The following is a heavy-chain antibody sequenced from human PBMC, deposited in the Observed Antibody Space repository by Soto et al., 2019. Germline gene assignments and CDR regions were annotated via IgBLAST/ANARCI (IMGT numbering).Heavy chain of an antibody. CDR3: AREDVSSDLTFDY. V-gene: IGHV3-33*01. Sequence: GGSLRLSCAASGFTFSSYGMHWVRQAPGKGLEWVAVIWYDGSNKYYADSVKGRFTISRDNSKNTLYLQMNSLRAEDTAVYYCAREDVSSDLTFDYWGQGTLVTVSS. CDR2: IWYDGSNK. D-gene: IGHD6-25*01. J-gene: IGHJ4*02. CDR1: GFTFSSYG.